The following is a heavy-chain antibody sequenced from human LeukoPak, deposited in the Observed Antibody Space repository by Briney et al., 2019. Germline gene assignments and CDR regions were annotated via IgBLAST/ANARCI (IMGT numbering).Heavy chain of an antibody. CDR2: IYYTGST. CDR3: ARHFGELFDSSGHYYLDY. J-gene: IGHJ4*02. D-gene: IGHD3-22*01. Sequence: SETLSLTCTVSGGSISSYYWSWIRQPPGKGLEWIGYIYYTGSTNYNPSLKSRVTMSADTSKNQFSLKLSSVTAADTAVYYCARHFGELFDSSGHYYLDYWGQGILVTVSS. CDR1: GGSISSYY. V-gene: IGHV4-59*01.